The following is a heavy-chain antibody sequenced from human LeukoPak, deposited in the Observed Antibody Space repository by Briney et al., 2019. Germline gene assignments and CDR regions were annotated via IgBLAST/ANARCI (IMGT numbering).Heavy chain of an antibody. J-gene: IGHJ4*02. CDR3: TGRAFGY. Sequence: GGSLRLSCAASGFTFTNAWMKWVRPAPGKGVEWGGRIKSKTDGGTKDYAAPVKGRFTISRDDSKNTLYLQMNSLKTEDTAVYYCTGRAFGYWGQGTLVTVSS. D-gene: IGHD3-16*01. CDR2: IKSKTDGGTK. CDR1: GFTFTNAW. V-gene: IGHV3-15*01.